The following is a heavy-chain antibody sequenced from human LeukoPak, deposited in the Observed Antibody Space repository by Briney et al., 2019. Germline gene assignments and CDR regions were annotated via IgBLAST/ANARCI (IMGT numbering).Heavy chain of an antibody. CDR3: ARVSRIQFYAFDI. Sequence: SETLSLTCTVSGGSISSSSYYWGWIRQPPGKGLEWIGSIYYSGSTYYNPSLKSRVTISVDTSKNQFSLKLSSVTAADTAVYYCARVSRIQFYAFDIWGQGTMVTVSS. CDR2: IYYSGST. D-gene: IGHD1-14*01. J-gene: IGHJ3*02. CDR1: GGSISSSSYY. V-gene: IGHV4-39*01.